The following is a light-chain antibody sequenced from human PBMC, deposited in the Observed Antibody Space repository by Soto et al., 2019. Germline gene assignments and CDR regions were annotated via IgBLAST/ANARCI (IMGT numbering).Light chain of an antibody. Sequence: QSVLTQPPSASGSPGQSVTISCTGTSSDVGGYNYVSWYQQHPGKAPKLMIYEVSKRPSGVPDRFSGSKSGNTASLTVSGLQAYYEAHYYCPSYPGNHNLVVFGKGTKVTL. CDR3: PSYPGNHNLVV. CDR2: EVS. J-gene: IGLJ1*01. CDR1: SSDVGGYNY. V-gene: IGLV2-8*01.